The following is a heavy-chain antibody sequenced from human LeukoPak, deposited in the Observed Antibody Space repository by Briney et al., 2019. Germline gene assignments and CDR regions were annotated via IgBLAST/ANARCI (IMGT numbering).Heavy chain of an antibody. CDR2: IKQDGNEK. CDR3: ARGRRRGNYSSGDAFDI. D-gene: IGHD6-19*01. J-gene: IGHJ3*02. Sequence: GGSLRLSCAASGFTFSSCWMSWVRQAPGKGLEGVANIKQDGNEKYYVDSVKVRFTISRDNAKNSLYLQMNSLRAEDTAVYYCARGRRRGNYSSGDAFDIWGQGTMVTVSS. CDR1: GFTFSSCW. V-gene: IGHV3-7*01.